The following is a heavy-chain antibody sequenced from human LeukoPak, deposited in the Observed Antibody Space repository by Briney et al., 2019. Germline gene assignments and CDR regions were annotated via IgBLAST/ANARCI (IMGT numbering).Heavy chain of an antibody. Sequence: SETLSLTCTVSGGSISSYYWSWIRRPPGKGLEWIGYIYYSGSTNYNPSLKSRVTISVDTSKHQSSLTLSSVTAADTAVYYCARRLRGGYCSSTSCYDGYYYYYYMDGWGKGTTVTISS. CDR3: ARRLRGGYCSSTSCYDGYYYYYYMDG. CDR1: GGSISSYY. CDR2: IYYSGST. D-gene: IGHD2-2*01. V-gene: IGHV4-59*12. J-gene: IGHJ6*03.